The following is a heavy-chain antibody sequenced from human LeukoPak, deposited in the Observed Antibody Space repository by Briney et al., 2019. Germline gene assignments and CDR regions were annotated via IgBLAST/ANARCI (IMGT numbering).Heavy chain of an antibody. Sequence: PGGSLRLSCAASGFSFDDYAMHWVRQAPGKGLEWVSYISSSSSPIYYADSVKGRFTISRDNAKNSLFLQMNSLRAEDTAVYYCAREGREKVAAITNRYYNYYLDLWGKGTTVTVSS. CDR3: AREGREKVAAITNRYYNYYLDL. CDR1: GFSFDDYA. J-gene: IGHJ6*03. D-gene: IGHD5-12*01. CDR2: ISSSSSPI. V-gene: IGHV3-48*01.